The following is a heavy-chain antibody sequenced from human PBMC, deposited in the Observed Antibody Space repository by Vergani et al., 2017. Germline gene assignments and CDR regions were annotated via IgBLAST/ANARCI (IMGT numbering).Heavy chain of an antibody. Sequence: EVRLVESGGGLIPPGRSLRLSCAGSGFTFQDHALHWVRQTPGRGLEWVSAISGSGGSTYSADSVKGRFTISRDNSKNTLYLQMNSLRAEDTAVYYCAKDLGGCNSISCSYYMDVWGKGTTVTV. CDR1: GFTFQDHA. D-gene: IGHD2/OR15-2a*01. CDR3: AKDLGGCNSISCSYYMDV. CDR2: ISGSGGST. V-gene: IGHV3-23*04. J-gene: IGHJ6*03.